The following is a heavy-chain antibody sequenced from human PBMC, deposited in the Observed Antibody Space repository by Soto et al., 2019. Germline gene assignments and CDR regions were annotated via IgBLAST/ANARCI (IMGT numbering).Heavy chain of an antibody. V-gene: IGHV1-3*05. D-gene: IGHD2-21*02. J-gene: IGHJ4*02. CDR3: ARSIVVVTAVDH. CDR2: INAGNGNT. Sequence: QVQLVQSGAEEKKPGASVKVSCKASGYTFTSYAMHWVRQAPGQRLEWMGWINAGNGNTKYSQKFQGRVTITRDTPASTAYMEVSTLRAEGTAVYYCARSIVVVTAVDHWGQGTLVTASS. CDR1: GYTFTSYA.